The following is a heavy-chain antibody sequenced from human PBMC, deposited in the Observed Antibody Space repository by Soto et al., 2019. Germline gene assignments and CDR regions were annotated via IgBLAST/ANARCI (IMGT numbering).Heavy chain of an antibody. J-gene: IGHJ4*02. CDR2: IYWDDDK. CDR1: GFSLSTSGVG. V-gene: IGHV2-5*02. CDR3: AHSRIRDFWNGYYSLDY. Sequence: SGPTLVNPTQTLTLTCTFSGFSLSTSGVGVGWIRQPPGKALEWLALIYWDDDKRYSPSLNSRLTITKYTSKNQVVLTMTNMDPVDTATYYCAHSRIRDFWNGYYSLDYWGQGTLVTVSS. D-gene: IGHD3-3*01.